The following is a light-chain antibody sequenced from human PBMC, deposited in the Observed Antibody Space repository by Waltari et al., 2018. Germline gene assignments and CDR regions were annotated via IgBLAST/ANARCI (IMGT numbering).Light chain of an antibody. CDR2: DVS. V-gene: IGLV2-14*03. Sequence: QSALTQPASVSGSPGQSITISCTGTSSDVGGYNYVSWYQQHPGKAPKLMIYDVSNRPRGDSNRVSGSKSGNAASLTISGLQAEDEADYYCSSYTSSFYVFGTGTKVTVL. CDR3: SSYTSSFYV. CDR1: SSDVGGYNY. J-gene: IGLJ1*01.